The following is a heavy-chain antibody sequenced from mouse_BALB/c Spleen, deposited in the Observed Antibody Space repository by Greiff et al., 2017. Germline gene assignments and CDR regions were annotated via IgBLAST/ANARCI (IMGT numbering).Heavy chain of an antibody. J-gene: IGHJ3*01. CDR3: TRMGHYYGSSPFAY. Sequence: QVQLQQPGAELVRPGASVKLSCTASGYTFTSYWMNWVKQRPGQGLEWIGNIYPSDSYTNYNQKFKDKATLTVDKSSSTAYMQLSSPTSEDSAVYYCTRMGHYYGSSPFAYWGQGTLVTVSA. V-gene: IGHV1-69*02. D-gene: IGHD1-1*01. CDR1: GYTFTSYW. CDR2: IYPSDSYT.